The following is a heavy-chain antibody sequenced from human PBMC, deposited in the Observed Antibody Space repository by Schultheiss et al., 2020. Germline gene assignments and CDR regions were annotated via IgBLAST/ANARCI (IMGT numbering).Heavy chain of an antibody. Sequence: GGSLRLSCTASGFTFGDYAMSWVRQAPGKGLEWVGFIRSKAYGGTTEYAASVKGRFTISRDDSKSITYLQMNSLRAEDTAVYYCARDREVGATYYFDYWGQGTLVTVSS. CDR3: ARDREVGATYYFDY. J-gene: IGHJ4*02. D-gene: IGHD1-26*01. CDR1: GFTFGDYA. V-gene: IGHV3-49*04. CDR2: IRSKAYGGTT.